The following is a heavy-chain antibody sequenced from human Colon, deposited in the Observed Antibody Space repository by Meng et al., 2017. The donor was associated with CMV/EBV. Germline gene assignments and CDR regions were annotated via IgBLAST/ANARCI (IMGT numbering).Heavy chain of an antibody. V-gene: IGHV4-34*01. J-gene: IGHJ4*02. CDR3: VRGGFGELLFP. D-gene: IGHD3-10*01. CDR1: GGSFSGYF. Sequence: LPFDVSGGSFSGYFWTWVRQSPGNGLEWIGEINHSGSANYTASLRSRVTLSVDASKNQFSLTLHSVTAADTAVYYCVRGGFGELLFPWGQGTLVTVSS. CDR2: INHSGSA.